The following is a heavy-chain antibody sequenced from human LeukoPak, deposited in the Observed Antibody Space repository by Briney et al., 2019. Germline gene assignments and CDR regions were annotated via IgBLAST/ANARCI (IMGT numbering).Heavy chain of an antibody. V-gene: IGHV3-23*01. CDR3: AKGDTGYYPDYFDY. Sequence: GGSLRLSCAASGFTFSSYAMTWVRQAPGKGLEWVSGISGSGGSTYKADSVKGRFTISRDNSKNTLHLQMNSLRAEDTAVYYCAKGDTGYYPDYFDYWGQGTLVTVSS. D-gene: IGHD3-9*01. J-gene: IGHJ4*02. CDR2: ISGSGGST. CDR1: GFTFSSYA.